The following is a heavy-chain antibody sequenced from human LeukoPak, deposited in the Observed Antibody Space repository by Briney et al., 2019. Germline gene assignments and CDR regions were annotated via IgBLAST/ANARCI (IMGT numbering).Heavy chain of an antibody. CDR1: GFTFDDYA. Sequence: GGSLRLSCAASGFTFDDYAMNWVRQAPGKGPEWVGLMSGNGGSTYYADSVKGRFTISRDNSKNSIYLQMNSLRTEDTALYYCAKSDLDYYDSSGYPTPDAFDIWGQGTMVTVSS. CDR3: AKSDLDYYDSSGYPTPDAFDI. J-gene: IGHJ3*02. D-gene: IGHD3-22*01. CDR2: MSGNGGST. V-gene: IGHV3-43*02.